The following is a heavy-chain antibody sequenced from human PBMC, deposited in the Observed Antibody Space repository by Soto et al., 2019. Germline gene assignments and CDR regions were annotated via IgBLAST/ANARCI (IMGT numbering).Heavy chain of an antibody. CDR2: IWYDGSNK. CDR1: GFTCSSYG. V-gene: IGHV3-33*01. J-gene: IGHJ6*02. D-gene: IGHD6-13*01. CDR3: ARSDGQQLDVYYYYGMDA. Sequence: PGGSLRHSCAASGFTCSSYGMHWVRQAPGKGLEWVAVIWYDGSNKYYADSVKGRFTISRDNSKNTLYLQMNSLRAEDTAVYYCARSDGQQLDVYYYYGMDAWGQGTTVTVSS.